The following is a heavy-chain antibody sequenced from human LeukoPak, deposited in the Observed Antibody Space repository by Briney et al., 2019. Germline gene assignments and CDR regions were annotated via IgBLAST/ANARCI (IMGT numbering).Heavy chain of an antibody. CDR2: IYYSGST. D-gene: IGHD3-10*01. V-gene: IGHV4-59*01. CDR3: ARGRGVAADY. CDR1: GGSFSGYY. J-gene: IGHJ4*02. Sequence: PSETLSLTCAVYGGSFSGYYWSWIRQPPGKGLEWIGYIYYSGSTNYNPSLKSRVTISVDTSKNQFSLKLSSVTAADTAVYYCARGRGVAADYWGQGTLVTVSS.